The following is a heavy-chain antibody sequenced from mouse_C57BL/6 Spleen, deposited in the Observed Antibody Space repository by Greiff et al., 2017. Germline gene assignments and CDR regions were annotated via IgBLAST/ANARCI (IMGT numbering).Heavy chain of an antibody. Sequence: VQLQQSGPELVKPGASVTISCKASGYTFTDYYLNWVKQRPGQGLEWIGWIFPGSGSTYYNEKFKGKATLTVDNSSSTAYMLLSSLTSEDSAVYFCARAPAGDWYFDVWGTGTTVTVSS. V-gene: IGHV1-75*01. CDR3: ARAPAGDWYFDV. CDR2: IFPGSGST. D-gene: IGHD4-1*01. CDR1: GYTFTDYY. J-gene: IGHJ1*03.